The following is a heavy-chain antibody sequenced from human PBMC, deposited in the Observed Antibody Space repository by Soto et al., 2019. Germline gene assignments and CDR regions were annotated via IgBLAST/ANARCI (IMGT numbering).Heavy chain of an antibody. CDR3: ARPRTERDPHAFDT. Sequence: QVQLVQSGAEVKKPGSSVKVSCKASGGTFSSYAISWVRQAPGQGLEWMGGIIPIFGTANYAQKVQGRVTITADETTGPAQLGPSGLGIEGTAGYYCARPRTERDPHAFDTWGQGTMVTGSS. J-gene: IGHJ3*02. V-gene: IGHV1-69*01. CDR1: GGTFSSYA. CDR2: IIPIFGTA.